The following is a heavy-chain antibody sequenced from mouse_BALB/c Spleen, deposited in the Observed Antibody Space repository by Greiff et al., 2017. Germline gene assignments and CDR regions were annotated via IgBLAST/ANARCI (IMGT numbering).Heavy chain of an antibody. CDR3: ARRHYYGSRPYAMDY. D-gene: IGHD1-1*01. CDR1: GYTITSYV. J-gene: IGHJ4*01. CDR2: INPYNDGT. V-gene: IGHV1-14*01. Sequence: EVQLQQSGPELVKPGASVKMSCKASGYTITSYVMHWVKQKPGQGLEWIGYINPYNDGTKYNEKFKGKATLTSDKSSSTAYMELSSLTSEDSAVYYCARRHYYGSRPYAMDYWGQGTSVTVSS.